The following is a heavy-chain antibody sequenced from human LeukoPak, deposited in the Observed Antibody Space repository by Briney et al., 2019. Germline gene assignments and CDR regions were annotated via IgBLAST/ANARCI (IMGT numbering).Heavy chain of an antibody. Sequence: GGSLRLSCAASGFTFSRHWMSWVRQAPGKGLERVAHMNQDGSAIYSVDSVKGRLTISRDNDKNSLYLQMNGLTVADTAVYYCARTVPGYPDDYFDYWGQGTLVTVSS. CDR1: GFTFSRHW. V-gene: IGHV3-7*01. CDR2: MNQDGSAI. D-gene: IGHD6-19*01. J-gene: IGHJ4*02. CDR3: ARTVPGYPDDYFDY.